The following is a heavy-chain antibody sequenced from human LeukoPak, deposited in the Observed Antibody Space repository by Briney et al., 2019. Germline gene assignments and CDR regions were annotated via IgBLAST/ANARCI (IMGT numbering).Heavy chain of an antibody. D-gene: IGHD3-16*02. Sequence: SETLSLTCTVSGGSISSYYWSWIRQPAGKGLEWIGRIYTSGSTNYNPSLKGRVTMSVDTSKNQFSLKLSSVTAADTAVYYCARAPASADYVWGSYRYNWFDPWGQGTLVTVSS. CDR2: IYTSGST. J-gene: IGHJ5*02. CDR1: GGSISSYY. CDR3: ARAPASADYVWGSYRYNWFDP. V-gene: IGHV4-4*07.